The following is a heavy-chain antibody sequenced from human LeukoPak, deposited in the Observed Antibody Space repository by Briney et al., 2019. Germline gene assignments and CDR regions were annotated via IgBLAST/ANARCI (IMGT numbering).Heavy chain of an antibody. V-gene: IGHV3-7*01. J-gene: IGHJ4*02. CDR2: IKQDGSEK. D-gene: IGHD1-14*01. CDR3: ARAGYDY. CDR1: GFTFSRYS. Sequence: GGSLRLSCAASGFTFSRYSKSWVRQAPGKGLEWVANIKQDGSEKYYVDSVKGRFTISRDSAKNSLYLQMNSLRAEDTAVYYCARAGYDYWGQGTLVTVSS.